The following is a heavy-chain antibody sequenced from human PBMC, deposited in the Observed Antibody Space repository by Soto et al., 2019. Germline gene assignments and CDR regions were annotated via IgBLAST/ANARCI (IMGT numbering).Heavy chain of an antibody. CDR3: ARGTLWFGEFADI. J-gene: IGHJ3*02. CDR2: INAGNGNT. Sequence: QVQLVQSGAEVKKPGASVKVSCKASGYTFTSYAMHWVRQAPGQRLEWMGWINAGNGNTKYSQKFQGRVTITRDTSASTAYIELSSLRSEDTAVYYSARGTLWFGEFADIWGQGTMITVSS. V-gene: IGHV1-3*01. D-gene: IGHD3-10*01. CDR1: GYTFTSYA.